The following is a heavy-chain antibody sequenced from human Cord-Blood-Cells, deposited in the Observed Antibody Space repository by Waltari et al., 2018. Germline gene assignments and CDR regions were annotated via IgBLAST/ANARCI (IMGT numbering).Heavy chain of an antibody. Sequence: QLQLQESGPGLVKPSETLSLTCTVSGGSISSSSYYWGWIRQPPGKGLEWIGSIYYSGSTYYNPSLKSRGTISVDTSKNQFSLKLSSVTAADTAVYYCARRRITIFGVVAPFDYWGQGTLVTVSS. CDR1: GGSISSSSYY. J-gene: IGHJ4*02. CDR3: ARRRITIFGVVAPFDY. D-gene: IGHD3-3*01. V-gene: IGHV4-39*01. CDR2: IYYSGST.